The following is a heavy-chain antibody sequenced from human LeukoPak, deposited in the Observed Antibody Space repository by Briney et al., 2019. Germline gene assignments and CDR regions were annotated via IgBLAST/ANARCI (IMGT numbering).Heavy chain of an antibody. CDR2: INHSGST. Sequence: GSLRLSCAASGFTFSGYWMHWVRQAPGKGLEWIGEINHSGSTNYNPSLKSRVTISVDTSKNQFSLKLSSVTAADTAVYYCARWSGSSGSAFYGMDVWGQGTTVTVSS. D-gene: IGHD6-19*01. J-gene: IGHJ6*02. V-gene: IGHV4-34*01. CDR1: GFTFSGYW. CDR3: ARWSGSSGSAFYGMDV.